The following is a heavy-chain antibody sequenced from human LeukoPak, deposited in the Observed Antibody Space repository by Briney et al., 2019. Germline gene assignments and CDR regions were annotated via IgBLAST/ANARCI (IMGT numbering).Heavy chain of an antibody. V-gene: IGHV2-70*04. Sequence: SGPTLVNPHRPSLTCTFSGFSLSNSGLGVTWIRQPPGKALEWLARIDWDDEELYSTSLKTRLSISKDTSRNQEVLTMTNMDPVDTATYYCARTNRKVVSGSGRNYYYMDVWGKGTTVTVFS. D-gene: IGHD3-10*01. CDR3: ARTNRKVVSGSGRNYYYMDV. J-gene: IGHJ6*03. CDR2: IDWDDEE. CDR1: GFSLSNSGLG.